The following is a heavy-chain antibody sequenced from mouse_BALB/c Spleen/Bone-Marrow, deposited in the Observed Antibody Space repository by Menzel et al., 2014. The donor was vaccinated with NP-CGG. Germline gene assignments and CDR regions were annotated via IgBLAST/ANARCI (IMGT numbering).Heavy chain of an antibody. CDR3: ASYFGSSCYFDV. Sequence: VQLKESGPELVKPGASMKISCKASGYTFTGYTMNWVKQSHGKNLEWIGLINPYNGGTTYNQKFKGKATLTADKSSSTAYMELLSLTSEDSAVYYCASYFGSSCYFDVWGAGTTVTVSS. J-gene: IGHJ1*01. CDR2: INPYNGGT. CDR1: GYTFTGYT. D-gene: IGHD1-1*01. V-gene: IGHV1-18*01.